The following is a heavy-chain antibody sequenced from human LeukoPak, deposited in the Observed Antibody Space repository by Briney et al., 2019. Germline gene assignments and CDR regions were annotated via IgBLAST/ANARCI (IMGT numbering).Heavy chain of an antibody. Sequence: ASVKVSCKASGYTFTSYGISWVRQAPGQGLEWMGWISAYNGNTNYAQEFQGRVTMTTDTPTSTAYMELRSLRSDDTAVYYCAKGPYFYETSGYDWVPTPWGQGTLVTVSS. CDR3: AKGPYFYETSGYDWVPTP. CDR2: ISAYNGNT. J-gene: IGHJ5*02. V-gene: IGHV1-18*01. CDR1: GYTFTSYG. D-gene: IGHD3-22*01.